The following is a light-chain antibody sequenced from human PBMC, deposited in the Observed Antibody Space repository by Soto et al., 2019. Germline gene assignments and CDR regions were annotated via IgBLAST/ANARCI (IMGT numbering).Light chain of an antibody. CDR3: QQGYTTPIT. CDR1: QTISGY. CDR2: AAS. J-gene: IGKJ5*01. V-gene: IGKV1-39*01. Sequence: DIQMTQSPSSLSASVGDSVTITCLTSQTISGYLNWYQQKPGKAPKLLIYAASTLQSGVPSRFSGSGSGTDFTLTISSLQPEDFATYHCQQGYTTPITFGQGTRLEI.